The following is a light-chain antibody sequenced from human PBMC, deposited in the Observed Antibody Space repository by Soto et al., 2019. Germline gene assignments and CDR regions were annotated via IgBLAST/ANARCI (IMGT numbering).Light chain of an antibody. J-gene: IGKJ5*01. Sequence: EIVLTQSPGTLSLSPGKRASLSCRASQTVHNAYLAWYQQKSGQAPRLLIFGASSRATGIPDRFSGSGSGTDFTLTISRLEPEDFAVYYCQQYGSSPITFGQGTRLEI. CDR1: QTVHNAY. CDR2: GAS. CDR3: QQYGSSPIT. V-gene: IGKV3-20*01.